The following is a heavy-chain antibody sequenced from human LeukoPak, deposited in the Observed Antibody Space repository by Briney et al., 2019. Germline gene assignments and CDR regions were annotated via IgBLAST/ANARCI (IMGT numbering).Heavy chain of an antibody. V-gene: IGHV4-59*08. D-gene: IGHD2-21*02. CDR1: GGSVSSYY. CDR2: IYYSGST. J-gene: IGHJ5*02. CDR3: ARLQVHCGGDCYTRWFDP. Sequence: LETLTLTCTVSGGSVSSYYWSWIRQPPGKGLEWIAYIYYSGSTKYNPSLKSRVTISLDRSKNQFSLKLRSVTAADTAVYYCARLQVHCGGDCYTRWFDPWGQGTLVTVSS.